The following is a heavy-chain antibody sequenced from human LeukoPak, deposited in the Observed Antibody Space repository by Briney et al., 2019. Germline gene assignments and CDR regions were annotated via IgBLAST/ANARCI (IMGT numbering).Heavy chain of an antibody. J-gene: IGHJ4*02. Sequence: ASVKVSCNASGGTFSSYAISWVRQAPGQGLEWMGRMIPILGIANYAQKFQGRITITADKSTSTAYMELSSLRSEDTAVYYCARGDKVVTGFDYWGQGTLVTVSS. V-gene: IGHV1-69*04. CDR2: MIPILGIA. CDR1: GGTFSSYA. CDR3: ARGDKVVTGFDY. D-gene: IGHD2-21*02.